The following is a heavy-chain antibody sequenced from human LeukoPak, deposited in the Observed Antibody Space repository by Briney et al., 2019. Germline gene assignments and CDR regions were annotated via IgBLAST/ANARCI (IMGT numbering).Heavy chain of an antibody. CDR3: AKDRLPMGAVDGNGDHFDY. D-gene: IGHD6-19*01. CDR1: GFAVSSYA. V-gene: IGHV3-23*01. CDR2: IGGRGGSK. Sequence: GGSLRLSCAMSGFAVSSYAITRVRQAPGKGLEWVSTIGGRGGSKYYADSLKGRFTISRDNSKNTVYLQMNSLRADDTAVYYCAKDRLPMGAVDGNGDHFDYWGQGTPVTVSS. J-gene: IGHJ4*02.